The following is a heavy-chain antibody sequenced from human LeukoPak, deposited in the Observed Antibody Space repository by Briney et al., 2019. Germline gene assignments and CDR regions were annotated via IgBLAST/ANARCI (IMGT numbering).Heavy chain of an antibody. CDR3: ARVGYRRPHYFFDQ. Sequence: SYTLSLTCSVSGGSISSDYWSWVRQPAGKEVEWIGCINYSWATNYNPSLHGRVTISVDTSENQFSLKLRSVTAADTAVHYCARVGYRRPHYFFDQWGQGTLVSVPS. J-gene: IGHJ4*02. D-gene: IGHD6-13*01. V-gene: IGHV4-59*07. CDR2: INYSWAT. CDR1: GGSISSDY.